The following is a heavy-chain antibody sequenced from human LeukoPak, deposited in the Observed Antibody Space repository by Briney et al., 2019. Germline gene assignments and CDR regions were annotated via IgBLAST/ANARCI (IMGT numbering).Heavy chain of an antibody. D-gene: IGHD2-8*01. CDR3: AREYCTTTCYFDY. Sequence: PSETLSLTCTVSGDSISSHYWSWIRQSPGKGLEWIGYVHYSGGATYNPSLKSRVTISVATSKTQSSLKLSSVTAADTAVYYCAREYCTTTCYFDYWGQGMLVTVSS. J-gene: IGHJ4*02. CDR1: GDSISSHY. CDR2: VHYSGGA. V-gene: IGHV4-59*11.